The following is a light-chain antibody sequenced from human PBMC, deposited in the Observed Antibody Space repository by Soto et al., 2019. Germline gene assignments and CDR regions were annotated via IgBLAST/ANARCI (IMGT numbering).Light chain of an antibody. CDR1: QSLVRNDGNTY. CDR2: KVS. CDR3: MQSIDWRWT. Sequence: EIVMTQTPLSSPVTLGQAASISCRSSQSLVRNDGNTYLSWSQQRPGQPPRLLIYKVSDRFSGVPDRFTGSGSGTDFTLEISRVEAEDVAMYYRMQSIDWRWTFGQGTKVDIK. J-gene: IGKJ1*01. V-gene: IGKV2-24*01.